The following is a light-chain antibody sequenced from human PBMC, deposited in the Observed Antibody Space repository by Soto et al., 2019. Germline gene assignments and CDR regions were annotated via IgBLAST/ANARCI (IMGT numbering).Light chain of an antibody. CDR1: QSISSW. Sequence: DIQMTQSPSTLSASVGDRVTITCRASQSISSWLAWYQQKPGKAPKLLIYDASSLESGVPSRFSGSGSGSEFTRTISSLQPDDLATYYCQQYNSYPWTFGHGTKVEIK. CDR2: DAS. J-gene: IGKJ1*01. CDR3: QQYNSYPWT. V-gene: IGKV1-5*01.